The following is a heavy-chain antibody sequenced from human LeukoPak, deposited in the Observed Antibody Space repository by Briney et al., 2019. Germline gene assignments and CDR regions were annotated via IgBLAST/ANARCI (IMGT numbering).Heavy chain of an antibody. CDR1: GFTFSSYG. CDR2: IWYDGSNK. CDR3: ARALSPPYYDILTGPAPANYYYYGMDV. D-gene: IGHD3-9*01. Sequence: PGRSLRLSCAASGFTFSSYGMHWVRQAPGKGLEWVAVIWYDGSNKYYADSVKGRFTISRDNSKNTLYLQMNSLRAEDTAVYYCARALSPPYYDILTGPAPANYYYYGMDVWGQGTTVTVSS. J-gene: IGHJ6*02. V-gene: IGHV3-33*01.